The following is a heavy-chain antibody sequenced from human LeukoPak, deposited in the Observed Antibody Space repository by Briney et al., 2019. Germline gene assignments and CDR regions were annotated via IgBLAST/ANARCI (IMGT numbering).Heavy chain of an antibody. D-gene: IGHD3-22*01. CDR1: GFTFSSYK. CDR3: ARVRLPSYYYESSGYSDY. J-gene: IGHJ4*02. Sequence: PGGSLRPSCAASGFTFSSYKMNWVRQAPGKGLEWVSYISSSGSIIYYADSVKGRFTISRDNAKNSLYVQMNSLRAEDTAVYYCARVRLPSYYYESSGYSDYWGQGTLVTVSS. V-gene: IGHV3-48*03. CDR2: ISSSGSII.